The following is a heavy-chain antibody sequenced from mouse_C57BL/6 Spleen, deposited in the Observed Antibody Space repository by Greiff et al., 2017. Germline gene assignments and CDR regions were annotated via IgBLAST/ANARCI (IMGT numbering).Heavy chain of an antibody. CDR2: INPNNGGT. Sequence: EVQLQQSGPELVKPGASVKIPCKASGYTFTDYNMDWVKQSHGKSLEWIGDINPNNGGTIYNQKFKGKATLTVDKSSSTAYMELRSLTSEDTAVYYCARSGYDYDGDYFDYWGQGTTLTVSS. V-gene: IGHV1-18*01. D-gene: IGHD2-4*01. CDR1: GYTFTDYN. CDR3: ARSGYDYDGDYFDY. J-gene: IGHJ2*01.